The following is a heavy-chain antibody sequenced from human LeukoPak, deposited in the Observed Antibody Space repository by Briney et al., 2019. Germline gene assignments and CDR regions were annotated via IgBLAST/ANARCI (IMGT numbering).Heavy chain of an antibody. V-gene: IGHV4-34*01. CDR3: ARRYCSGGSCYSDNWFDP. D-gene: IGHD2-15*01. CDR2: INHSGST. Sequence: SETLSLTCAVYGGSFSGYYWSWIRQPPGKGLEWIGEINHSGSTNYNPSLKSRVTISVDTSKNQFSLKLSSVTAADTAVYYCARRYCSGGSCYSDNWFDPWGQGTLVTVSS. J-gene: IGHJ5*02. CDR1: GGSFSGYY.